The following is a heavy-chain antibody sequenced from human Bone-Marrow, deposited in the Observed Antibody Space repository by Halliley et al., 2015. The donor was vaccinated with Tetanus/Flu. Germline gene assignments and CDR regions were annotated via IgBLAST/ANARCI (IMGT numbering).Heavy chain of an antibody. CDR1: GFTFSNYE. V-gene: IGHV3-48*03. CDR3: ANTHTPFSCGMAA. Sequence: SLRLSCAASGFTFSNYEMNWVRQAPGKGLEWVSYISSSGSIRYYADSVKGRFTISRDNAKNSLYLQMNTLRAEDTGVYYCANTHTPFSCGMAAWGLGTPVTVPS. CDR2: ISSSGSIR. J-gene: IGHJ6*02.